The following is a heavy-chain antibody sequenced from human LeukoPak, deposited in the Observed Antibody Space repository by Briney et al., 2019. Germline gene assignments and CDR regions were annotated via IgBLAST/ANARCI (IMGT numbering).Heavy chain of an antibody. CDR1: GYTFTSYA. J-gene: IGHJ4*02. CDR3: ASPLQITMVRGVIISPLGN. CDR2: INACNGNT. Sequence: GASVKVSCKASGYTFTSYAMHWVRQAPGQRLEWMGWINACNGNTKYSQKFQGRVTITRDTSTSTAYMELSSLRSEDTAVYYCASPLQITMVRGVIISPLGNGGQGTLVTVS. V-gene: IGHV1-3*01. D-gene: IGHD3-10*01.